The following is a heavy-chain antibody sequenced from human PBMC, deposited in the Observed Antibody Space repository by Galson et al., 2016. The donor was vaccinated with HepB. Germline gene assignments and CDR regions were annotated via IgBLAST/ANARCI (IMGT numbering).Heavy chain of an antibody. Sequence: SLRLSCAASGFIFSDYGMHWVRQAPGKGLEWVAVVWHDGSNINYVDSVKGRFTISRDNFKNTLDLQMNSLRAEETAVYYCAKETSNWGQYYFDYWGQGTLVSVSS. CDR3: AKETSNWGQYYFDY. J-gene: IGHJ4*02. V-gene: IGHV3-33*06. D-gene: IGHD3-16*01. CDR1: GFIFSDYG. CDR2: VWHDGSNI.